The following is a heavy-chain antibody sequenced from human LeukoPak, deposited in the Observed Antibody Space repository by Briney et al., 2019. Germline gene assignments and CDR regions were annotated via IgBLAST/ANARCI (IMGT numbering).Heavy chain of an antibody. J-gene: IGHJ5*02. V-gene: IGHV4-59*01. D-gene: IGHD5-12*01. Sequence: AETLSLTCTVSDGSISFYSWNWIRQPPGKVPEWIGYVYHTGSTNYNTSLKSRVTISVDTSKNQFSLRLSSVTAADTAVYYCARDVGSGYDYWFDPWGQGTLVTVSS. CDR1: DGSISFYS. CDR2: VYHTGST. CDR3: ARDVGSGYDYWFDP.